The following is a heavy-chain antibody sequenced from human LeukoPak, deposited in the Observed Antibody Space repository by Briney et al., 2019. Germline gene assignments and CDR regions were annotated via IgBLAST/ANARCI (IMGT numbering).Heavy chain of an antibody. J-gene: IGHJ5*02. CDR1: GFTFSSYA. Sequence: GGSLRLSCAASGFTFSSYAITWVRQAPGKGLEWVSAISASGGSTYYADSVKGRFTISRDNSKNALFLQLNSLRAEDTAVYYCAKESKYYPWGQGTLVTVSS. CDR3: AKESKYYP. V-gene: IGHV3-23*01. CDR2: ISASGGST. D-gene: IGHD3-10*01.